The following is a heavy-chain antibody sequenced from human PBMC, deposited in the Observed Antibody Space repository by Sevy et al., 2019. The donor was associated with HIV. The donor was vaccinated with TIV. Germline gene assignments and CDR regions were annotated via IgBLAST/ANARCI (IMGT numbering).Heavy chain of an antibody. V-gene: IGHV4-39*01. CDR1: GGSIISSTYY. Sequence: SETLSLTCTVSGGSIISSTYYWDWIRQPPGKGLEWIGNIHHTGKTYYIPSLRSRFTMSVDTSKIQFSLNLNSVTATDTAVYYCAIHPANSNEFEYWGRGTLVTVSS. J-gene: IGHJ4*02. D-gene: IGHD2-21*01. CDR3: AIHPANSNEFEY. CDR2: IHHTGKT.